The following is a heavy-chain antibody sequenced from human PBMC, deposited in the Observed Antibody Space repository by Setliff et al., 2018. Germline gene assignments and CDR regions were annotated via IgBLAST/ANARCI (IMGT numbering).Heavy chain of an antibody. Sequence: GGSLRLSCVVSGFSFSRHWMGWVRQAPGKGLEWVADIKQDGSTKYYLDSVKGRFTISRDNAKRSLYLQMNSLRAEDTAVYYCASAGHSGSWFPFDAFHIWGQGTMVTVSS. J-gene: IGHJ3*02. V-gene: IGHV3-7*01. CDR2: IKQDGSTK. CDR1: GFSFSRHW. D-gene: IGHD6-13*01. CDR3: ASAGHSGSWFPFDAFHI.